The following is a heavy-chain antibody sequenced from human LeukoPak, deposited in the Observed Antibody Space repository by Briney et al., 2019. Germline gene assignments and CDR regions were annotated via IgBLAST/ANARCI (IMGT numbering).Heavy chain of an antibody. D-gene: IGHD3-10*01. V-gene: IGHV1-18*01. CDR1: GGTFSSYA. CDR3: ARMARIWFGESWYNWFDP. Sequence: GASVKVSCKASGGTFSSYAISWVRQAPGQGLEWMGWISAHTGTTNYAQKFQGRVTMTIDTSTSTAFMELRSLRSDDTAVYYCARMARIWFGESWYNWFDPWGQGTLVTVSS. CDR2: ISAHTGTT. J-gene: IGHJ5*02.